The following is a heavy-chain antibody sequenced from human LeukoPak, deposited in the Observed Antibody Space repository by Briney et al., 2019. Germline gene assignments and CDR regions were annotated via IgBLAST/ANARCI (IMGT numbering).Heavy chain of an antibody. CDR1: GGSISGYY. D-gene: IGHD2-15*01. CDR3: AREEGVRGLPDY. V-gene: IGHV4-4*07. J-gene: IGHJ4*02. Sequence: PSETLSLTCTVSGGSISGYYWSWIRQPAGKGLEWIGRLYTNDNTHYNPPLKSRVTMSVDMSNYQVSLTLSSVTAADTAVYYCAREEGVRGLPDYWGQGTLVTVSS. CDR2: LYTNDNT.